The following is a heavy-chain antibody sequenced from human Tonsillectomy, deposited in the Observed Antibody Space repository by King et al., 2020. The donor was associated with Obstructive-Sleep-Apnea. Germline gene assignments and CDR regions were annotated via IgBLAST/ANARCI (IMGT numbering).Heavy chain of an antibody. D-gene: IGHD3-10*02. CDR2: ISSSSSTI. CDR1: GFTFSSYS. J-gene: IGHJ4*02. Sequence: VQLVESGGGLVQPGGSLRLSCAASGFTFSSYSMNWVRQAPGKGLEWVSYISSSSSTIYYADSVKGRFTISRDNAKNSLYLQMNSLRAEDTAVYYCWEGDMFHTRRWRDYWSTRTL. CDR3: WEGDMFHTRRWRDY. V-gene: IGHV3-48*04.